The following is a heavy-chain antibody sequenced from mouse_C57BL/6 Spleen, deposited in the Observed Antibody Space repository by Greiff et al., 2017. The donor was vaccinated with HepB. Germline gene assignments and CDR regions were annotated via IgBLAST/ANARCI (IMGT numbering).Heavy chain of an antibody. V-gene: IGHV1-22*01. Sequence: EVQLQQSGPELVKPGASVKMSCKASGYTFTDYNMHWVKQSNGKSLEWIGYINPNNGGTSYNQKLKGKATLTVNKSSSTSYMELRSLTSDASAVYSCAGYYGSSYVSYWYFDVWGTGTTVTVSS. CDR1: GYTFTDYN. CDR2: INPNNGGT. D-gene: IGHD1-1*01. J-gene: IGHJ1*03. CDR3: AGYYGSSYVSYWYFDV.